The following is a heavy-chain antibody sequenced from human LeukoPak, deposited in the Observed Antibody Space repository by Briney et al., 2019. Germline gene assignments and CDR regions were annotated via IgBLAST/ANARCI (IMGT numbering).Heavy chain of an antibody. CDR1: VGTFSSYT. J-gene: IGHJ4*02. V-gene: IGHV1-69*02. Sequence: SVKVSCKASVGTFSSYTISWVRQAPGQGLEWVGRIIPILGIANYAQKFQGRVTITADKSTSTAYMELSSLRSEDAAVYYCASGYYDSSGYYYYFDYWGQGTLVTVSS. D-gene: IGHD3-22*01. CDR2: IIPILGIA. CDR3: ASGYYDSSGYYYYFDY.